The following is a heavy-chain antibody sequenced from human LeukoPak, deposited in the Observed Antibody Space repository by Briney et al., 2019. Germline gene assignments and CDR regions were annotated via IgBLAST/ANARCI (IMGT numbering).Heavy chain of an antibody. CDR1: GGTFSSYA. CDR2: IIPILGIA. V-gene: IGHV1-69*04. J-gene: IGHJ5*02. CDR3: ARGGVLLRTARLDP. Sequence: SVKVSCKASGGTFSSYAISWVRQAPGQGLEWMGRIIPILGIANYAQKFQGRVTITADKSTSTAYMELSSLRSEDTAVYYCARGGVLLRTARLDPWGQGTLVTVSS. D-gene: IGHD3-10*01.